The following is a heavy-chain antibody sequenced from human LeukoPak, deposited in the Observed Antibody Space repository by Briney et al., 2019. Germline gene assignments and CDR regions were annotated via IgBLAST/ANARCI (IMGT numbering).Heavy chain of an antibody. CDR1: GFTFSDYS. CDR2: ISFSVNTK. V-gene: IGHV3-48*04. Sequence: GGSLRLSCAASGFTFSDYSMNWVRQAPGKGLEWVSYISFSVNTKYYGDSVKGRFTITRDNAKNSLYLHMDSLRAEDTAVYYCARGAYSSGWAYFDHWGQGTLVTVSS. CDR3: ARGAYSSGWAYFDH. D-gene: IGHD6-19*01. J-gene: IGHJ4*02.